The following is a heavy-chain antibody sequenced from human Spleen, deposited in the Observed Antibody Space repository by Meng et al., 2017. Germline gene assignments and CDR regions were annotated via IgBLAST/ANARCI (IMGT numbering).Heavy chain of an antibody. J-gene: IGHJ6*02. CDR1: GFTFSTYA. CDR3: ARSAKTYYDFWSGSSHYYGMDV. CDR2: IIPIFGTA. V-gene: IGHV1-69*01. D-gene: IGHD3-3*01. Sequence: KISCAASGFTFSTYAMHWVRQAPGQGLEWIGGIIPIFGTANYAQKFQGRVTITADESTSTAYMELSSLRSEDTAVYYCARSAKTYYDFWSGSSHYYGMDVWGQGTTVTVSS.